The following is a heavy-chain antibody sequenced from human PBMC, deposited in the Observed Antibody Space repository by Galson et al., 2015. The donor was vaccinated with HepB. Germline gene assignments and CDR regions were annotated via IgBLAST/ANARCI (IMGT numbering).Heavy chain of an antibody. D-gene: IGHD6-19*01. V-gene: IGHV4-59*01. CDR1: GGSISSYF. Sequence: SETLSLTCTVSGGSISSYFWSWIRQPPGKGLEWVGYISYSGSTNYNPSLKSRVTISIDTSKNQFSLKLTSVTAADTAVYYCARDHYSSGWYYFDYWGQGTLVTVSS. J-gene: IGHJ4*02. CDR3: ARDHYSSGWYYFDY. CDR2: ISYSGST.